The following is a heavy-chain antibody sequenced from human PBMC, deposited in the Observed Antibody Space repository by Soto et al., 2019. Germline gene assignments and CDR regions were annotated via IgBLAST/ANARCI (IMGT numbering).Heavy chain of an antibody. J-gene: IGHJ4*02. V-gene: IGHV3-72*01. CDR1: GFTFSDHY. CDR3: ARLVVVAATNDY. CDR2: TRNKANSYTT. D-gene: IGHD2-15*01. Sequence: EVQLVESGGGLVQPGGSLRLSCAASGFTFSDHYMDWVRQAPGKGLEWVGRTRNKANSYTTEYAASVKGRFTISRDDSKNALYLQMNSLKTEDTAVYYCARLVVVAATNDYWGQGTLVTVSS.